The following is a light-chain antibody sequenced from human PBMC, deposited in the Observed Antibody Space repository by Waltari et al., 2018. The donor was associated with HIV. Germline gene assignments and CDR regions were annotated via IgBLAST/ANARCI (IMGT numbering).Light chain of an antibody. Sequence: SSELTQPPSLSVSPGQTASITCSGAKLGNKYVYWYQQKPGQSPVLVIYQDNKRPSGIPERCSGSNSGNTATLTISGTQSMDEADYYCQAWDTITAVFGGGTKLTVL. CDR2: QDN. CDR3: QAWDTITAV. CDR1: KLGNKY. J-gene: IGLJ3*02. V-gene: IGLV3-1*01.